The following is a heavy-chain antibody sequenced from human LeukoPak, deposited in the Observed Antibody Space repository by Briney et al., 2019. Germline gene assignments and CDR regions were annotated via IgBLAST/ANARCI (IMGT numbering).Heavy chain of an antibody. V-gene: IGHV3-66*01. CDR2: IYSGGTT. J-gene: IGHJ4*02. CDR1: GFTPSSNY. CDR3: ARDSSGLSYFDY. D-gene: IGHD3-22*01. Sequence: PGGSLRLSCAASGFTPSSNYMSWVRQAPGRGLEWVSVIYSGGTTYYADSVKGRFTISRDNSKNTLYLQMNSLRAEDTAVYYCARDSSGLSYFDYWGQGTLVTVSS.